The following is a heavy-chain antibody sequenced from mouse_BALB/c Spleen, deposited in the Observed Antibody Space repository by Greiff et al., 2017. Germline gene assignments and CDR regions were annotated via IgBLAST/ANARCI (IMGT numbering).Heavy chain of an antibody. CDR2: ISYSGST. CDR1: GYSITSDYA. CDR3: ARSYRYAGYAMDY. J-gene: IGHJ4*01. V-gene: IGHV3-2*02. Sequence: EVQLQESGPGLVKPSQSLSLTCTVTGYSITSDYAWNWIRQFPGNKLEWMGYISYSGSTSYNPSLKSRISITRDTSKNQFFLQLNSVTTEDTATYYCARSYRYAGYAMDYWGQGTSVTVSS. D-gene: IGHD2-14*01.